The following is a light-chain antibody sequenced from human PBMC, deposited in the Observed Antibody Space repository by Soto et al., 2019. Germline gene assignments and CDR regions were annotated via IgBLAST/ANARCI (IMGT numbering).Light chain of an antibody. CDR1: SSNIGSNS. Sequence: QSVLTQPPSTSGTPGQRVTLSCFGSSSNIGSNSVNWFQQLPGTAPRLLIYTNDQRPSGVPDRFSGSKSVTSASLAISWLQSEDEGDYYCAAWDDSLNGYVFGTGTKLTVL. CDR3: AAWDDSLNGYV. V-gene: IGLV1-44*01. J-gene: IGLJ1*01. CDR2: TND.